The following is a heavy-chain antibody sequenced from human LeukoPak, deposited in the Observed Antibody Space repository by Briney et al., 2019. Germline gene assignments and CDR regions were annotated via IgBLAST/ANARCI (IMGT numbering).Heavy chain of an antibody. CDR1: GYTFTTYE. V-gene: IGHV1-18*01. CDR3: ARNHLGLGL. CDR2: INTRNGNA. J-gene: IGHJ4*02. Sequence: ASVNVSCKASGYTFTTYEIIWVRQAPGQGLEWMGWINTRNGNANYAHQLQGRVTMTTDTSTSTSYMELAGLRFDDTAIYYCARNHLGLGLWGQGTLVTVSS. D-gene: IGHD3-16*01.